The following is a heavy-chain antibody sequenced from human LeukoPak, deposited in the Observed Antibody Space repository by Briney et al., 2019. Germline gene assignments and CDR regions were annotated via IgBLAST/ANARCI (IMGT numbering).Heavy chain of an antibody. CDR2: IRYDGNEE. J-gene: IGHJ4*02. D-gene: IGHD1-26*01. V-gene: IGHV3-30*02. CDR1: GFTFSSSA. Sequence: GGSLRLSCAASGFTFSSSAMHWVRQAPGKGLEWVTFIRYDGNEEYYADSVKGRFTVSRDNSKNTLYLQMNSLRLEDTAVYYGARERDRRGYFDYWGQGTLVTVSS. CDR3: ARERDRRGYFDY.